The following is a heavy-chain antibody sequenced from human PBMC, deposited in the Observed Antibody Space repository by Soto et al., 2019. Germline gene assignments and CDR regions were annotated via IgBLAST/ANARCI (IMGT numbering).Heavy chain of an antibody. CDR1: GFTFNTYW. CDR2: IKQDGSEE. J-gene: IGHJ4*02. Sequence: GGSLRLSCAASGFTFNTYWMAWVRQAPGRGLEWVANIKQDGSEEYSVDSVKGRFTVSRDNAKNSVYLQMNSLSAEDTAVYYCARHRDYNLDYWGQGTLVTVSS. V-gene: IGHV3-7*03. D-gene: IGHD4-17*01. CDR3: ARHRDYNLDY.